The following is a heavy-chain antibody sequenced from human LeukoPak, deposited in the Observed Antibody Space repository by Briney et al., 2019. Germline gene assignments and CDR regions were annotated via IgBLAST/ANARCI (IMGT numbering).Heavy chain of an antibody. D-gene: IGHD3-16*01. CDR1: GFSISSGSYY. CDR3: ARRGLRVNWFDP. V-gene: IGHV4-61*02. CDR2: IYTSGST. J-gene: IGHJ5*02. Sequence: SETLSLTCTVSGFSISSGSYYWSLIRQPAGKGLELIGRIYTSGSTNYNPSLKSRVTISVETSKTKFSLKLSSVTAADTAVYYCARRGLRVNWFDPWGQGTLVTVSS.